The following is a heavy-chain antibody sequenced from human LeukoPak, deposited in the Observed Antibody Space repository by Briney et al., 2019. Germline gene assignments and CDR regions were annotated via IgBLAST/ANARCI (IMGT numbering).Heavy chain of an antibody. CDR3: ASPFHCSSTSCYSYGGLDY. J-gene: IGHJ4*02. CDR1: GYTFTGYY. V-gene: IGHV1-2*02. Sequence: GASVKVSCKASGYTFTGYYMHWVRQAPGQGLEWMGWINPNSGGTNYAQKFQGRVTMTRDTSISTAYMELSRLRSDDTAVYYCASPFHCSSTSCYSYGGLDYWGQGTLVTVSS. CDR2: INPNSGGT. D-gene: IGHD2-2*01.